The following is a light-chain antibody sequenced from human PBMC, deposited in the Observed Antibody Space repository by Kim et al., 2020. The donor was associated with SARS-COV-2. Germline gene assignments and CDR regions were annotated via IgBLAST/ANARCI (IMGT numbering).Light chain of an antibody. Sequence: SYELTQPPSVSVSPGQTASITCSGDKLGDKYACWYQQKPGQSPLLVIYQDYKRPSGIPERFSGFNSGNTATLTISGTQAMDAADYYCQAWDSGTEVLFGGGTQLTVL. CDR3: QAWDSGTEVL. J-gene: IGLJ2*01. V-gene: IGLV3-1*01. CDR1: KLGDKY. CDR2: QDY.